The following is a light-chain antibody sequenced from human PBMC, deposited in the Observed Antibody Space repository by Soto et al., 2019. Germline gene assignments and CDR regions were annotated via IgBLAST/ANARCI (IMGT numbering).Light chain of an antibody. Sequence: AIQMTQSPSSPSASVGDRVTVTCRASQGISSDLGWFQQKPGKAPKLLIYAASSLQSGVPSRFSGRGSGTYFTLTISGLQVEDSATYYCLQEYRYPLTFGGGTKVDIK. CDR3: LQEYRYPLT. CDR1: QGISSD. J-gene: IGKJ4*01. V-gene: IGKV1-6*02. CDR2: AAS.